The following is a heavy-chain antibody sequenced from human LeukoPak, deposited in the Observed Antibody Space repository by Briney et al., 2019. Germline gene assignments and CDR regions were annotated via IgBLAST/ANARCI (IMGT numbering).Heavy chain of an antibody. CDR2: IKQDGSEK. D-gene: IGHD3-10*01. CDR1: GFTSSTYW. J-gene: IGHJ4*02. V-gene: IGHV3-7*01. Sequence: PGGSLRLSCAASGFTSSTYWMSSVRQAPGKGLGWGANIKQDGSEKYPVDSVKGGFTTPRDNANNSLYLQMNSLRAEDTAVYYCARPSLQLWFGELLWGQGTLVTVSS. CDR3: ARPSLQLWFGELL.